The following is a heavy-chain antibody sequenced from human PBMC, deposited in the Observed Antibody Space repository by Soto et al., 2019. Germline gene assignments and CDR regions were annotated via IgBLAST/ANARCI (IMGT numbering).Heavy chain of an antibody. CDR2: IHHSGSN. CDR3: ARVRGGENYYYYYMDD. Sequence: PSETLSLTCTVSGDSISSDYYHWTWIRQSPGKGLEWIRYIHHSGSNLYNSSLKSRVTISVDPSKNQFSLHLSSVTAADTAVYYCARVRGGENYYYYYMDDWDKGTSVTVSS. J-gene: IGHJ6*03. D-gene: IGHD2-21*01. CDR1: GDSISSDYYH. V-gene: IGHV4-30-4*08.